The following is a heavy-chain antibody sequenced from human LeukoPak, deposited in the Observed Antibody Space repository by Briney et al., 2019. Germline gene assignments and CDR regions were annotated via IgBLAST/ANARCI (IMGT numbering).Heavy chain of an antibody. CDR2: IYYSGYA. Sequence: SETLSLTCTVSGGSISSYYWSWIRQPPGKGLEWIGYIYYSGYANYNPSLEGRVTISVDTSKNQFSLKLSSVTAADTAVYYCAKQKISAVVGHEQLEERYYFDYWGQGTLVTVSS. CDR1: GGSISSYY. D-gene: IGHD6-13*01. V-gene: IGHV4-59*08. CDR3: AKQKISAVVGHEQLEERYYFDY. J-gene: IGHJ4*02.